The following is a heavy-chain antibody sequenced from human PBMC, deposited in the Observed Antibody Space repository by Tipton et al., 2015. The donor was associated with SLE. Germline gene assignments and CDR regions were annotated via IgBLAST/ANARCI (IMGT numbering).Heavy chain of an antibody. CDR2: INHSGST. D-gene: IGHD2-15*01. V-gene: IGHV4-34*01. CDR3: ARGKDIVVARDAFDI. CDR1: GGSFSGYY. J-gene: IGHJ3*02. Sequence: TLSLTCAVYGGSFSGYYWSWIRQPLGKGLEWIGEINHSGSTNYNPSLKSRVTISVDTSKNQFSLKLSSVTAADTAVYYCARGKDIVVARDAFDIWGQGTMVTVSS.